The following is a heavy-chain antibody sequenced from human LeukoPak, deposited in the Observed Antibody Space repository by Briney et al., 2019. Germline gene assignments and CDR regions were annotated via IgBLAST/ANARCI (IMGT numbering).Heavy chain of an antibody. D-gene: IGHD3-10*01. CDR3: ARRKPTSGAQYWFDP. J-gene: IGHJ5*02. Sequence: GASVKVSCKASGYTFTSYDINWVRQATGQGLEWMGWMNPNSGNTGYAQEFQGRVTMTRDTSISTAYMELSSPTSEDTAVYYCARRKPTSGAQYWFDPWGQGTLVTVSS. V-gene: IGHV1-8*01. CDR1: GYTFTSYD. CDR2: MNPNSGNT.